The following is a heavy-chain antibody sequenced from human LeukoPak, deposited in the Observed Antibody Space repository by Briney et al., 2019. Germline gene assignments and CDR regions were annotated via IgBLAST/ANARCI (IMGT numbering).Heavy chain of an antibody. CDR1: GGTFSSYA. CDR3: ARDQPYFWSGYYSSRWFDP. J-gene: IGHJ5*02. Sequence: ASVKVSCKASGGTFSSYAISWVRQAPGQGLEWMGGIIPIFGTANYAQKFQGRVTITADESTSTAYMELSSLRSEDTAVYYCARDQPYFWSGYYSSRWFDPWGQGTLVTVSS. D-gene: IGHD3-3*01. V-gene: IGHV1-69*13. CDR2: IIPIFGTA.